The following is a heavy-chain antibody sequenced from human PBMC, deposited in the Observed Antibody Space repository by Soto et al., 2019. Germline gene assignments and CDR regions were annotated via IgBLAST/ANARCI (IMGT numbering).Heavy chain of an antibody. CDR2: INPNSGGT. V-gene: IGHV1-2*04. CDR3: ALVFCSSTGCYGHYYYYMDV. J-gene: IGHJ6*03. D-gene: IGHD2-2*01. Sequence: GASVKVSCKASGYTFTGYYMHWVRQAPGQGLEWMGWINPNSGGTNYAQKFQGWVTMTRDTSISTAYMELSRLRSDDTAVYYFALVFCSSTGCYGHYYYYMDVWGKGTTVTVSS. CDR1: GYTFTGYY.